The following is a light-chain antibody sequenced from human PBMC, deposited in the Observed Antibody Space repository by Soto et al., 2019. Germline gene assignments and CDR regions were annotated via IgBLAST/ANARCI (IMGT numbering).Light chain of an antibody. V-gene: IGKV3-20*01. CDR3: QQYDKSPWT. J-gene: IGKJ1*01. Sequence: IVLTQSPGTLSLSPGERATLSCRASQSVSSNLAWYQQKPGQAPRLLIYGASSRATGIPDRFSGSGSGTDFTLTISGLEPEDFAVYYCQQYDKSPWTFGQGTKVDIK. CDR2: GAS. CDR1: QSVSSN.